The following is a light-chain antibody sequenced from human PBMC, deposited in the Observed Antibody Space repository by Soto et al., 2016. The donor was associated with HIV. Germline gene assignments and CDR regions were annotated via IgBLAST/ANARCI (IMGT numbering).Light chain of an antibody. CDR1: NIGSKS. Sequence: SFVLTQPPSVSAAPGKTATITCGGNNIGSKSVHWYQQKPGQAPVSVVHDDSDRPSGIPERYSGSKSGNTATMTINRVEAGDEADYYCQIWDSSSDHYVFGTGTKVTVL. CDR2: DDS. CDR3: QIWDSSSDHYV. J-gene: IGLJ1*01. V-gene: IGLV3-21*03.